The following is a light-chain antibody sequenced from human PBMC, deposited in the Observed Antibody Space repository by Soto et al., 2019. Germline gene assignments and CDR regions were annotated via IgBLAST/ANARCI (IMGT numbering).Light chain of an antibody. Sequence: EIQITQSHSFLSASVGDRVTITCRASQSIGKHLNWYQKKPGKAPKFLIYGASTLQSGVPSRFTGSESGTDFTLTVNSLQAEDCATYFCQQSNTSPTTFGQGTRLEIK. CDR2: GAS. CDR1: QSIGKH. V-gene: IGKV1-39*01. CDR3: QQSNTSPTT. J-gene: IGKJ5*01.